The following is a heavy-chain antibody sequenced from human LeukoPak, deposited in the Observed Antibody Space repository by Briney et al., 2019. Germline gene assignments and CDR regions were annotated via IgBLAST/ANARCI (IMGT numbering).Heavy chain of an antibody. V-gene: IGHV3-52*01. D-gene: IGHD2-2*01. Sequence: GGSLRLSCAASGFTFSNSWMHWVCQAPEKGLEWVADIKCDGSEKCYVDSVRGRLTISRDNAKNSLYLQVNSLRAEDMTVYYCVRGVGSSTSCYVRAFDIWGQGTMVTVSS. CDR3: VRGVGSSTSCYVRAFDI. J-gene: IGHJ3*02. CDR2: IKCDGSEK. CDR1: GFTFSNSW.